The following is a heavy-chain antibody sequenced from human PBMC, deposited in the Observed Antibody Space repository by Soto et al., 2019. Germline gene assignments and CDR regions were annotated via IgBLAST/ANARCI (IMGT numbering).Heavy chain of an antibody. Sequence: PGGSLRLSCASSGFTFIDSAVHWVRQASGKGLEWVGRIRSKANNDATAYDESVKGRFTISRDDSKNTAYLQMNSLKIEDTAVYYCTSSEDCTKGVCDYWGQGTMVTVSS. CDR2: IRSKANNDAT. CDR3: TSSEDCTKGVCDY. J-gene: IGHJ4*02. D-gene: IGHD2-8*01. V-gene: IGHV3-73*01. CDR1: GFTFIDSA.